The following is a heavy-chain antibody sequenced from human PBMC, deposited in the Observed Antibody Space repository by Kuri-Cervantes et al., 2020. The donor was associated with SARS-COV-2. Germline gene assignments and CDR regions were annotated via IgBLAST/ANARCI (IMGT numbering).Heavy chain of an antibody. Sequence: ASVKVSCKASGYTFTDYYMHWVRQAPGQGLEWMGWINPNSGGTNYAQKFQGWVAMTRDTSLSTAYMELKSLRSDYTAVYYCARDRDYYDSGGYWGQGTLVTVSS. J-gene: IGHJ4*02. CDR1: GYTFTDYY. D-gene: IGHD3-22*01. CDR3: ARDRDYYDSGGY. V-gene: IGHV1-2*04. CDR2: INPNSGGT.